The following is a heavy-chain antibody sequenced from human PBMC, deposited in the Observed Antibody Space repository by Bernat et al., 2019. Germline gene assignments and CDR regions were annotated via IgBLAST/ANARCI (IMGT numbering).Heavy chain of an antibody. V-gene: IGHV4-31*03. CDR2: IYYSGST. Sequence: QVQLQESGPGLVKPSQTLSLTCTVSGGSISSGGYYWSWIRQHPGKGLEWIGYIYYSGSTYYNPSLKSRVTISVDTSKNQFSLKLSSVTAADTAVYYCARGLIVATIDPGVFDYWGQGTLVTVSS. D-gene: IGHD5-12*01. CDR3: ARGLIVATIDPGVFDY. CDR1: GGSISSGGYY. J-gene: IGHJ4*02.